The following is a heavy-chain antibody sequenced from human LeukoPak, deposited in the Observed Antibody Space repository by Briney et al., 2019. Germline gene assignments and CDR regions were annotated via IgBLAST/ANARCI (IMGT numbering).Heavy chain of an antibody. J-gene: IGHJ6*02. V-gene: IGHV3-23*01. Sequence: GGSRRLSCAASGFTFSSYAMSWVRQAPGKGLEWVSAISGSGGSTYYADSVKGRFTISRDNSKNTLYLQMNSLRAEDTAVYYCANREPAAGYGMDVWGQGTTVTVSS. CDR1: GFTFSSYA. CDR3: ANREPAAGYGMDV. D-gene: IGHD6-13*01. CDR2: ISGSGGST.